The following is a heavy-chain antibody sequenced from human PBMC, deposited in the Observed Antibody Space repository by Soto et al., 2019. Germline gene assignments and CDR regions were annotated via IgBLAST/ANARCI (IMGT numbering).Heavy chain of an antibody. CDR3: VRQGIGALHGLVDV. D-gene: IGHD1-26*01. Sequence: SETLSLTCTVSGDSIGTYNWGLLRQPPGKRLEWIGYIYSTGGTSYNPALKSRVTISADTSTKQFSLRLSSVTAADTAVYYCVRQGIGALHGLVDVWGQGTTVTVSS. CDR1: GDSIGTYN. V-gene: IGHV4-59*08. CDR2: IYSTGGT. J-gene: IGHJ6*02.